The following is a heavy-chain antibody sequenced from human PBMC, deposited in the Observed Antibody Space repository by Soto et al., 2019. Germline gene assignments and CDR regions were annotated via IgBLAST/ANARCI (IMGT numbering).Heavy chain of an antibody. Sequence: VESRRLSGAASGFTFSSHAMTWVRQAPGKGLEGVSSITSVGVVTYYAYSVKGRLSISRDNSKNTLYVQMNSLRVEDTAVYYCAKRGMATAKDFAYWGQGTLVTVSS. CDR3: AKRGMATAKDFAY. V-gene: IGHV3-23*01. J-gene: IGHJ4*02. CDR1: GFTFSSHA. CDR2: ITSVGVVT. D-gene: IGHD5-18*01.